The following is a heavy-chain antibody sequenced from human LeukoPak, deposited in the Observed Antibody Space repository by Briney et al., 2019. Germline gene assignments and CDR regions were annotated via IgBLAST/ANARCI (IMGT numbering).Heavy chain of an antibody. CDR2: FDPEDGET. CDR3: ARDESTISGLFDSYNSDAFDI. V-gene: IGHV1-24*01. J-gene: IGHJ3*02. D-gene: IGHD5-24*01. CDR1: GYTLTELS. Sequence: ASVKVSCKVSGYTLTELSMHWVRQAPGKGLEWMGGFDPEDGETIYAQKFQGRVTMTTDTSTSTAYMELRSLRSDDTAVYYCARDESTISGLFDSYNSDAFDIWGQGTMVTVSS.